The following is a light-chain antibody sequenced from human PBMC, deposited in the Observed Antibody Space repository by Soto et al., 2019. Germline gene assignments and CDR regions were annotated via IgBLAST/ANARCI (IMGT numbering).Light chain of an antibody. CDR1: SGSVSTSYF. J-gene: IGLJ3*02. V-gene: IGLV8-61*01. CDR2: STN. Sequence: QAVVTQEPSFSVSPGGTVTLTCGLSSGSVSTSYFPSWYQQTPGQAPRTLMYSTNIRSSGVPDRFSGSILGNKAALTITGAQAADESDYYCVLYMPSGIWVFGGGTQLTVL. CDR3: VLYMPSGIWV.